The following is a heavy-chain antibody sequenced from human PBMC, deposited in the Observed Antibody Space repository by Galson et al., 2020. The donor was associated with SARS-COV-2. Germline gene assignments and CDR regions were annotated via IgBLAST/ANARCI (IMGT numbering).Heavy chain of an antibody. CDR1: GGSISTYY. J-gene: IGHJ5*02. D-gene: IGHD1-26*01. CDR2: VYHSGST. V-gene: IGHV4-59*08. CDR3: ARHGSVGAARWWFDP. Sequence: ASETLSLTCTVSGGSISTYYWSWIRQPPGKGLEWIGYVYHSGSTNYNPSLKSRVTISVDTSKNQFSLRLSSVTAADTAVYYCARHGSVGAARWWFDPWGQGTLVTVSS.